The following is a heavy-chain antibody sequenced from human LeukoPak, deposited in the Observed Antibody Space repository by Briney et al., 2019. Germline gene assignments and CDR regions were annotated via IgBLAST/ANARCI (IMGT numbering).Heavy chain of an antibody. V-gene: IGHV3-23*01. J-gene: IGHJ4*02. CDR2: LSPSGGIT. Sequence: GGSLRLSCAASGFTFSTYAMSWVRQAPGKGLEWVSALSPSGGITYYEDSVKGRFTISRDNSKDTLYLQMNSLRAEDTAVYYCAKGVNYFVLEYWGQGTLVTISS. CDR1: GFTFSTYA. D-gene: IGHD3-10*02. CDR3: AKGVNYFVLEY.